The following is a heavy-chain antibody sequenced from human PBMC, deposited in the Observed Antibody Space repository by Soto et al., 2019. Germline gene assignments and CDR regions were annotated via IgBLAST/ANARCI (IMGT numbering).Heavy chain of an antibody. CDR3: AKDRSYGSVYYFDY. D-gene: IGHD5-18*01. Sequence: PGGSLRLSCAASGFTFSSYGMHWVRQAPGKGLEWVAVISYDGSNKYYADSVKGRFTISRDNSKNTLYLQMNSLRAEDTAVYYCAKDRSYGSVYYFDYWGQGTLVTVSS. J-gene: IGHJ4*02. CDR1: GFTFSSYG. V-gene: IGHV3-30*18. CDR2: ISYDGSNK.